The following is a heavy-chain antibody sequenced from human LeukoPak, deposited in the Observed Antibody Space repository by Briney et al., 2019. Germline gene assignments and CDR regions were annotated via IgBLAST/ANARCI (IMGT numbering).Heavy chain of an antibody. V-gene: IGHV4-39*01. Sequence: SETLSLTCAVSGGSLNSNSYYWGWIRQPPGKGLEWIGSINYSGNTYCNPSLKSRVTISVDTSRNHFSLNLSSVTAAETAIYYCARSYSSTWYSTFDIWGQGTMVSVSS. CDR2: INYSGNT. D-gene: IGHD6-13*01. CDR1: GGSLNSNSYY. CDR3: ARSYSSTWYSTFDI. J-gene: IGHJ3*02.